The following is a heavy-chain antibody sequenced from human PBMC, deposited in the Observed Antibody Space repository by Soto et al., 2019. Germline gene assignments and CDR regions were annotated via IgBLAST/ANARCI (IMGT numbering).Heavy chain of an antibody. Sequence: LRLSCAASGFTFSSYGMHWVRQAPGKGLEWVAVISYDGSNKYYADSVKGRFTISRDNSKNTLYLQMNSLRAEDTAVYYCAKDRGSIAAKENYYYMDVWGKGTTVTVSS. CDR1: GFTFSSYG. D-gene: IGHD6-6*01. CDR2: ISYDGSNK. CDR3: AKDRGSIAAKENYYYMDV. J-gene: IGHJ6*03. V-gene: IGHV3-30*18.